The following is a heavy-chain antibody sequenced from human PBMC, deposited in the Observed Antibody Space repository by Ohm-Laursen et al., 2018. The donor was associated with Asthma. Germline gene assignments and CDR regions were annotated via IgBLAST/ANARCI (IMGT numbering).Heavy chain of an antibody. Sequence: SLRLSCAATGFTFSDYYMSWIRQAPGKGLEWVSFISSSGFTIYYADSVKGRFTISRDDAKNTVYLQMNSLRVDDTAVYYCAYEFGGSGDYWGQGTLVTVSS. CDR3: AYEFGGSGDY. CDR1: GFTFSDYY. V-gene: IGHV3-11*04. D-gene: IGHD3-10*01. CDR2: ISSSGFTI. J-gene: IGHJ4*02.